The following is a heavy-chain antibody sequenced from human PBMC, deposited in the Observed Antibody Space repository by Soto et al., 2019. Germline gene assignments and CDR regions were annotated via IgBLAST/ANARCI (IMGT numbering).Heavy chain of an antibody. CDR1: RAFINSGGFY. CDR3: VRGGIAGHWFDP. J-gene: IGHJ5*02. Sequence: QVQLQESGPGLVKPTQTLSLTCSVSRAFINSGGFYYSWIRQPPGKGLEWLGYIFHSGSTLYNPSLRGRPTLSADTPRTQLSLYLTSVTAADTAVYYCVRGGIAGHWFDPWGQGILVTVSS. D-gene: IGHD2-15*01. CDR2: IFHSGST. V-gene: IGHV4-31*03.